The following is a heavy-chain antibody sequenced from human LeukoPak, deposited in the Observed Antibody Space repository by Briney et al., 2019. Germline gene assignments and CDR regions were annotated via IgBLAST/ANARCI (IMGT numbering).Heavy chain of an antibody. V-gene: IGHV4-59*08. J-gene: IGHJ6*02. Sequence: PSETLSLTCTVSGGSISSYYWSWIRQPPGKGLEWIGYIYYSGSTNYNPSLKSRVTISVDTSKNQFSLKLSSVTAADTAVYHCARHVRSSGYSYYYYYGMDVWGQGTTVTVSS. CDR2: IYYSGST. CDR3: ARHVRSSGYSYYYYYGMDV. CDR1: GGSISSYY. D-gene: IGHD3-22*01.